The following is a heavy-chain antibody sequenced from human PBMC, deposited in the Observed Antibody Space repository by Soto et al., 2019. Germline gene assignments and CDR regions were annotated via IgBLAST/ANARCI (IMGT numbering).Heavy chain of an antibody. CDR2: IVVGSGNT. CDR1: GFTFTSSA. V-gene: IGHV1-58*01. Sequence: SVKVSCKASGFTFTSSAVRWVRQARGQRLEWIGWIVVGSGNTNYAQKFQERVTITRDMSTSTAYMELSSLRSEDTAVYYCATRRYYYGSGSSWDYWGQGTLVTVSS. D-gene: IGHD3-10*01. CDR3: ATRRYYYGSGSSWDY. J-gene: IGHJ4*02.